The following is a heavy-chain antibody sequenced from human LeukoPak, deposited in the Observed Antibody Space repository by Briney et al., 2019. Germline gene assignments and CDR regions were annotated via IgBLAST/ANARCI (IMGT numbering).Heavy chain of an antibody. CDR3: ARVAYTKVFDP. Sequence: ASVKVSCKGSGYTFTNLGVTWVRQAPGQGLEWVGWISGYDGKTRYAQKLQGRVTMTTDISTTTAHMELRSLRSDDTAVYYCARVAYTKVFDPWGQGTLVTVSS. V-gene: IGHV1-18*01. D-gene: IGHD2-21*01. CDR1: GYTFTNLG. CDR2: ISGYDGKT. J-gene: IGHJ5*02.